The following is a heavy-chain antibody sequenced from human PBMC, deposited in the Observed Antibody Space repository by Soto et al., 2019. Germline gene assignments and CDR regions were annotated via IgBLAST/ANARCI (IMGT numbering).Heavy chain of an antibody. J-gene: IGHJ5*02. Sequence: KASETLSLTCAVSGGSMRSYFWSWIRQPAGKGLEWIGRIYSSGSTSYNPSLKSRVTMSVDTSKNQVSLRLNSMTAADTAVYYCARGLSAFDPWGQGTLVTVSS. CDR2: IYSSGST. CDR1: GGSMRSYF. V-gene: IGHV4-4*07. CDR3: ARGLSAFDP. D-gene: IGHD3-16*01.